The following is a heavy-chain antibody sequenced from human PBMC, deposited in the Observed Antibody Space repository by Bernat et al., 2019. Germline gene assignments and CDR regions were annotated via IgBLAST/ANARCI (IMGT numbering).Heavy chain of an antibody. CDR2: IYYSGST. Sequence: QVQLQESGPGLVKPSQTLSLTCTVSGGSISSGGYYWSWIRQHPGKGLEWIGSIYYSGSTYYNPSLKSRVTISVDTSKNQFSLKLSSVTAADTAVYYCARWPPIAVAGKGLDYWGQGTLVTVSS. CDR1: GGSISSGGYY. D-gene: IGHD6-19*01. CDR3: ARWPPIAVAGKGLDY. J-gene: IGHJ4*02. V-gene: IGHV4-39*01.